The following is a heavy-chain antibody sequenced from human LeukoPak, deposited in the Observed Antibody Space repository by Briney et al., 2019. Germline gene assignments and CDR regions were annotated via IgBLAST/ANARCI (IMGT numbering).Heavy chain of an antibody. CDR2: IYYSGST. CDR3: ASPDVKYSSSPTFDY. Sequence: PSETLSLTCTVSGGSISSSSYYWGWIRQPPGKGLEWIGSIYYSGSTYYNPSLKSRVTISVDTSKNQFSLKLSSVTAADTAVYYCASPDVKYSSSPTFDYWGQGTLVTVSS. D-gene: IGHD6-6*01. CDR1: GGSISSSSYY. J-gene: IGHJ4*02. V-gene: IGHV4-39*01.